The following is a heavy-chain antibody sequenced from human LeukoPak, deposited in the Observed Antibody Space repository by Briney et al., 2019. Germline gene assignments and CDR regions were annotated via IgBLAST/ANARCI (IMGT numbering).Heavy chain of an antibody. D-gene: IGHD3-9*01. CDR2: INSDGSST. V-gene: IGHV3-74*01. CDR1: GFTFSSYW. CDR3: ARDLLHYDILTGYYFYGMDV. Sequence: PGGSLRLSCAASGFTFSSYWMHWVRQAPGKGLVWVSRINSDGSSTSYADSVKGRFTISRDNAKNSLYLQMNSLRAEDTAVYYCARDLLHYDILTGYYFYGMDVWGQGTTVTVSS. J-gene: IGHJ6*02.